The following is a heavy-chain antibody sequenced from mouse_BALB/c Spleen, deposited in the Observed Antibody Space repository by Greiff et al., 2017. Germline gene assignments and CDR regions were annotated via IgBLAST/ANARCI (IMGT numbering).Heavy chain of an antibody. J-gene: IGHJ3*01. CDR2: IDPSDSET. CDR1: GYSFTSYW. Sequence: QVQLKQSGPQLVRPGASVKISCKASGYSFTSYWMHWVKQRPGQGLEWIGMIDPSDSETRLNQKFKDKATLTVDKSSSTAYMQLSSPTSEDSAVYYCARGNPAWFAYWGQGTLVTVSA. V-gene: IGHV1S126*01. D-gene: IGHD2-1*01. CDR3: ARGNPAWFAY.